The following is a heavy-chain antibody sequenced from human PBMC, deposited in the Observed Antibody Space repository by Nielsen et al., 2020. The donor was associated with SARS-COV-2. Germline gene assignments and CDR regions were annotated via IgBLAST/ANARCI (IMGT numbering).Heavy chain of an antibody. J-gene: IGHJ6*02. Sequence: GGSLRLSCKASGYSFTNYWIAWVRQVPGKGLEWMGVIHPSDSYTNYSPSFEGHVTISADKSISTAYLQCSSLKASDTAMYYCARQYSMVRGITYYAMDVWGQGTTVTVSS. D-gene: IGHD3-10*01. V-gene: IGHV5-10-1*01. CDR3: ARQYSMVRGITYYAMDV. CDR1: GYSFTNYW. CDR2: IHPSDSYT.